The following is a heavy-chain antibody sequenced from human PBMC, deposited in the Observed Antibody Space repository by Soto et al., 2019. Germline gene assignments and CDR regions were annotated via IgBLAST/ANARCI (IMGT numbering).Heavy chain of an antibody. Sequence: SETLSLTCAVYGGSFSGYYWSWIRQPPGKGLEWIGEINHSGSTNYNPSLKSRVTISVATSKNQFSLKLSSVTAADTAVYYCARGLYCSSTSCYYSRYYYYYYMDVWGKGTTVTVSS. CDR1: GGSFSGYY. CDR3: ARGLYCSSTSCYYSRYYYYYYMDV. V-gene: IGHV4-34*01. J-gene: IGHJ6*03. D-gene: IGHD2-2*01. CDR2: INHSGST.